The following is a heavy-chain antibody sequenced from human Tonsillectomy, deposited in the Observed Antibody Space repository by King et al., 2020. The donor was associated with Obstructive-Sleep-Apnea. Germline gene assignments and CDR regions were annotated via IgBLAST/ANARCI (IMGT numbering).Heavy chain of an antibody. Sequence: VQLVESGGGLVQPGRSLRLSCAASGFTFDDCAMHWVRQAPGKGLEWVSGISWNSGRIGYADSVKGRFTISRDNAKNSLSLQMNSLRAEDTAFYYCAKDLSSGWYGPVDYWGQGTLVTVSS. V-gene: IGHV3-9*01. J-gene: IGHJ4*02. D-gene: IGHD6-19*01. CDR2: ISWNSGRI. CDR3: AKDLSSGWYGPVDY. CDR1: GFTFDDCA.